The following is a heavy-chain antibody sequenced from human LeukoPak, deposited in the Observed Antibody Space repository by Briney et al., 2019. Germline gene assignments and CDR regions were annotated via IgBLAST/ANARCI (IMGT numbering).Heavy chain of an antibody. J-gene: IGHJ4*02. CDR3: ARASTPKVGATIYYFDY. D-gene: IGHD1-26*01. CDR2: INTNTGNP. V-gene: IGHV7-4-1*02. CDR1: GFTFTSYI. Sequence: ASVKVSCKASGFTFTSYILNWVRQAPGQGLECMGWINTNTGNPTYAQGFTGRFVFSLDTSVSTAYLQISSLKAEDTALYYCARASTPKVGATIYYFDYWGQGTLVTVSS.